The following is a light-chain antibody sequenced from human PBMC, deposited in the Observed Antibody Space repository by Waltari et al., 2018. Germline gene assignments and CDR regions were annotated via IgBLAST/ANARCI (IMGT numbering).Light chain of an antibody. CDR1: STDVGSYNL. Sequence: QSALTQPASVSGSPGQSSTISCTGTSTDVGSYNLVSWYQQHPGKATKLMIYGVRKRPSGVSNRFSGSKSGNTASLTISGLQAEDEADDYCCSYAGSRTDVVFGGGTKLTV. CDR2: GVR. V-gene: IGLV2-23*02. CDR3: CSYAGSRTDVV. J-gene: IGLJ2*01.